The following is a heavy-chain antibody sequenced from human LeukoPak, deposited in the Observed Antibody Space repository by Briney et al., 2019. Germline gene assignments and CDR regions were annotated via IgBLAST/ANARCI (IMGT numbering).Heavy chain of an antibody. D-gene: IGHD4-17*01. CDR2: ISCGSSYI. Sequence: GGSLRLSCAASGFTFSTYSMNWVRQAPGKGLEWVSSISCGSSYIYYADSVKGRFTISRDNAKNSLYLQMNSLRAEDTAVYYCATTSYGDYSNDYWGQGTLVTVSS. J-gene: IGHJ4*02. CDR1: GFTFSTYS. V-gene: IGHV3-21*01. CDR3: ATTSYGDYSNDY.